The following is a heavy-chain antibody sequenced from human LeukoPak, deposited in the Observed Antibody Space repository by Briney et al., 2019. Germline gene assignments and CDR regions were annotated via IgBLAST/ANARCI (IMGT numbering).Heavy chain of an antibody. J-gene: IGHJ4*02. D-gene: IGHD7-27*01. Sequence: SETLSLTCTVSGGSISSHYWSWIRQPPGKGLEWIGYIYYSGSTNYNPSLKSRVTISVDTSKNQFSLKLSSVTAADTAVYYCAALTGVAADYWGQGTLVTVSS. CDR2: IYYSGST. CDR1: GGSISSHY. CDR3: AALTGVAADY. V-gene: IGHV4-59*11.